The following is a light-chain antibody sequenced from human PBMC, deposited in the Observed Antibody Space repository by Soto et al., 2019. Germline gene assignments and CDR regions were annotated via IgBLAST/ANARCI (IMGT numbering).Light chain of an antibody. J-gene: IGLJ1*01. CDR3: FAYTRSGTYV. Sequence: QSALTQPASVSGAPGQSITISCTGTSSDVGNYKYVSWYQQHPGTAPKLLVYEVSNRPSGVPNRFSSSKSGNTASLTISGLQAEDETDYYCFAYTRSGTYVFGTGTKLTVL. CDR1: SSDVGNYKY. CDR2: EVS. V-gene: IGLV2-14*01.